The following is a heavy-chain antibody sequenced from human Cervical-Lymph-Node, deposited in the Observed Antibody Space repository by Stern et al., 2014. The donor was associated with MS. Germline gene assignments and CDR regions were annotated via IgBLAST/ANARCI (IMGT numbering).Heavy chain of an antibody. D-gene: IGHD6-13*01. V-gene: IGHV3-33*01. CDR3: ARDDRTSWYGGMPH. J-gene: IGHJ4*02. CDR2: SWSDGTKE. CDR1: GFTFSGYG. Sequence: VQLVESGGGAVQPGRSLRLSCATSGFTFSGYGMSWVRQGPGQGLEWVAISWSDGTKEDYADSVKGRFTISRDNSKNTLYLQMTSLRAEDTAVYYCARDDRTSWYGGMPHWGQGTLVTVSS.